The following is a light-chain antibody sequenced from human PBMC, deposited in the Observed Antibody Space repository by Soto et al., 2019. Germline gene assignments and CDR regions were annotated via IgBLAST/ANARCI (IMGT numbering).Light chain of an antibody. Sequence: QSVLTQPASVSGSPGQSIAISCTGTSSDVGGYNSVSWYQQHPGKAPKLMIYNVSNRPSGVSDRFSGSKSGNTASLTFSGLQAEDEADYYCSSYTSSNTYGFGTGTKVTVL. CDR1: SSDVGGYNS. V-gene: IGLV2-14*03. CDR3: SSYTSSNTYG. CDR2: NVS. J-gene: IGLJ1*01.